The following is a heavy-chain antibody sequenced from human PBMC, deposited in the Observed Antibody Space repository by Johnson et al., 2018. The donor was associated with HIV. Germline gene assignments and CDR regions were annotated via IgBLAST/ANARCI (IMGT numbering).Heavy chain of an antibody. D-gene: IGHD3-9*01. J-gene: IGHJ3*02. V-gene: IGHV3-33*01. CDR2: IWYDGSKK. CDR1: GFTFKNYA. CDR3: ARDGRDLVTRGSFDI. Sequence: QVQLVESGGGVVQPGRSLRLSCEASGFTFKNYAMHWVRQAPGKGLEWVAVIWYDGSKKHYADSVKGRFTISRDNSKNTLYLQLNSLRPEDTAVYYCARDGRDLVTRGSFDIWGQGTVVTVSS.